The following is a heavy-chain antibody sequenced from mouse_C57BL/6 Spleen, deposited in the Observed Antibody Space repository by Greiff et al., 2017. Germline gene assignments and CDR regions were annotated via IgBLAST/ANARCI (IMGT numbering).Heavy chain of an antibody. J-gene: IGHJ4*01. Sequence: EVKLMESGGGLVKPGGSLKLSCAASGFTFSDYGMHWVRQAPEKGLAWVAYISSGSSTIYYADTVKGRFTISRDNAKNTLFLQMTSLRSEDTAMYYCARPYPYAMDYWGQGTSVTVSS. CDR3: ARPYPYAMDY. V-gene: IGHV5-17*01. CDR2: ISSGSSTI. CDR1: GFTFSDYG.